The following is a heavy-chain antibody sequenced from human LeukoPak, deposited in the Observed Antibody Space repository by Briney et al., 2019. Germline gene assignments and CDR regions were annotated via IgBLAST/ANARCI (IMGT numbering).Heavy chain of an antibody. D-gene: IGHD6-13*01. CDR2: IYYSGST. CDR1: GGSISSYY. J-gene: IGHJ4*02. Sequence: SETLPLTCTVSGGSISSYYWSWIRQPPGKGLEWIGYIYYSGSTNYNPSLKSRVTISVDTSKNQFSLKLSSVTAADTAVYYCARSPSYSSSWSIFDYWGQGTLVTVSS. V-gene: IGHV4-59*01. CDR3: ARSPSYSSSWSIFDY.